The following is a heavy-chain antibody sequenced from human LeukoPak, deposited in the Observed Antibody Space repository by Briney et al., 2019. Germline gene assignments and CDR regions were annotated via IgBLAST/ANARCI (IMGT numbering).Heavy chain of an antibody. CDR1: GFTFSDYW. J-gene: IGHJ3*02. V-gene: IGHV3-7*03. D-gene: IGHD4-17*01. Sequence: PGGSLRLSCAASGFTFSDYWMTWVRQAPGKGLEWVANIKPDGSEKYYVDSVKGRFTISRDNSKNTLYLQMNSLRAEDTAVYYCAKGGLGDYGDYGEEDAFDIWGQGTMVTVSS. CDR2: IKPDGSEK. CDR3: AKGGLGDYGDYGEEDAFDI.